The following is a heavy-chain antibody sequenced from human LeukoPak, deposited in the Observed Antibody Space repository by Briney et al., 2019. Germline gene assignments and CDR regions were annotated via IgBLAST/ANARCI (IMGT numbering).Heavy chain of an antibody. D-gene: IGHD3-22*01. V-gene: IGHV4-34*01. J-gene: IGHJ4*02. CDR3: ARGRTLYYDSSGFRTLFDY. Sequence: SETLSLTCAVYGGSFSGYYWSWIRQPPGKGLEWIGEINHSGSTNYNPSLTSRVTISVDTSKNLFSLKLSSVTAADTAVYYCARGRTLYYDSSGFRTLFDYWGQGTLVTVSS. CDR1: GGSFSGYY. CDR2: INHSGST.